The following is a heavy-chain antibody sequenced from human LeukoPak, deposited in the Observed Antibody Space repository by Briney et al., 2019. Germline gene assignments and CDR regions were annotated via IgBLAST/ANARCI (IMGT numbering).Heavy chain of an antibody. CDR3: ARGRRRGYPGH. V-gene: IGHV4-34*01. CDR2: INHSGST. Sequence: SETLSLTCAVYGGSFSGYYWSWIRQPPGKGLEWIGEINHSGSTNYNPSLKSRVTISVDTSKNQFSLKLSSVTAADTAAYYCARGRRRGYPGHWGQGTLVTVSS. J-gene: IGHJ4*02. D-gene: IGHD5-12*01. CDR1: GGSFSGYY.